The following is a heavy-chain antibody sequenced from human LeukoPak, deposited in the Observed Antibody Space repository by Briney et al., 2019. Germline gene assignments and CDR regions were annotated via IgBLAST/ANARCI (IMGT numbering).Heavy chain of an antibody. Sequence: SETLCLTCTASGGSISSYSWSWIRQPAGKGLEWIGRMQISGITNYNPSLQSRVTMSLDTSKNQFSLKLSSVTAADTAVYYCARDLVVAPYNWFDPWGQGTLVTVSS. J-gene: IGHJ5*02. CDR2: MQISGIT. CDR1: GGSISSYS. V-gene: IGHV4-4*07. CDR3: ARDLVVAPYNWFDP. D-gene: IGHD2-2*01.